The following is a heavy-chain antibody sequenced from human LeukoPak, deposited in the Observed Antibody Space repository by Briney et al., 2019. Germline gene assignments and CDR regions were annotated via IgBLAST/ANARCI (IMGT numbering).Heavy chain of an antibody. CDR2: ISGSGGST. V-gene: IGHV3-23*01. CDR1: GFTFSRYA. J-gene: IGHJ6*02. Sequence: GGSLRLSCAASGFTFSRYAMSWVRQAPGKGLEWVSGISGSGGSTYYADSVMGRFTISRDNSKNTLYLQMNSLRAEDTAVYYCAKAEGGYYYYGMDVWGQGTTVTVSS. D-gene: IGHD1-14*01. CDR3: AKAEGGYYYYGMDV.